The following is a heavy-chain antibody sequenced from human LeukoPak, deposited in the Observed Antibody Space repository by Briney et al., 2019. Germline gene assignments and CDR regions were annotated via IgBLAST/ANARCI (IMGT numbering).Heavy chain of an antibody. D-gene: IGHD5-18*01. Sequence: GGSLRLSCAASGFTFSSYWMSWVRQAPGKGLEWVANIKKDGSDKYYVDSVKGRFTISRDNAKTSLYLQMNSLRAEDTAVYYCARELTGGTEYTYGRGSHHGGQGPLDTVST. V-gene: IGHV3-7*01. J-gene: IGHJ4*02. CDR3: ARELTGGTEYTYGRGSHH. CDR2: IKKDGSDK. CDR1: GFTFSSYW.